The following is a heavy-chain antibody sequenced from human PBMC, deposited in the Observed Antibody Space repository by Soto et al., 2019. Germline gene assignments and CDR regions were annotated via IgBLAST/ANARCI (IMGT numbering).Heavy chain of an antibody. Sequence: QLQLHESGPGLVKPLETLSLTCTVSGASISSGRYYWAWIRQPPGKGLEWVATIHTTGSTYYKPSLESRLALSIDTSKNHFSLRLTSVTAADTAVYYCARHLPSLRIDALDVWGQGTSVTVSS. J-gene: IGHJ6*02. CDR3: ARHLPSLRIDALDV. V-gene: IGHV4-39*01. D-gene: IGHD2-15*01. CDR1: GASISSGRYY. CDR2: IHTTGST.